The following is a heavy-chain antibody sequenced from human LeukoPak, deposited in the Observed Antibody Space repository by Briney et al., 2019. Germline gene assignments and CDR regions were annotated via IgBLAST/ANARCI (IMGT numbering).Heavy chain of an antibody. CDR1: GGSFSGYY. D-gene: IGHD4-23*01. V-gene: IGHV4-34*01. CDR3: ARGPRLRWHWFDP. J-gene: IGHJ5*02. CDR2: INHSGST. Sequence: SETLSLTCAVYGGSFSGYYWSWIRQPPGKGLEWIGEINHSGSTNYNPSLKSRVTISVDTSKNQFSLKLSSVTAADTAVYYCARGPRLRWHWFDPWGQGTLVTVSS.